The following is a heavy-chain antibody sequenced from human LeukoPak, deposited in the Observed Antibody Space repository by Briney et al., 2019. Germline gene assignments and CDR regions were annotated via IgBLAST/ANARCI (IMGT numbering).Heavy chain of an antibody. V-gene: IGHV3-30*02. J-gene: IGHJ5*02. CDR1: GFTFSSYG. CDR2: IRYDGSNK. D-gene: IGHD3-10*01. CDR3: AKEGQEEWFRELPNWFDP. Sequence: PGGSLRLSCAASGFTFSSYGMHWVPQAPGKGLEWVAFIRYDGSNKYYADSVKGRFTISRDNSKNTLYLQMTSVRAEDTAGYYCAKEGQEEWFRELPNWFDPWGQGTPVTVSS.